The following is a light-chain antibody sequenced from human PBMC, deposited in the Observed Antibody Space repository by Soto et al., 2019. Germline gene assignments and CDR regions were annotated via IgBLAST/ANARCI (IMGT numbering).Light chain of an antibody. Sequence: QSVVTQPASVSGSPGQSITISCTGTSSDVGGYDYVSWYQQYPGKAPRLIIYEVNNRPSGVSDRFSGSKSGNTASLTISGRRAEDEGDYYCSSFTGTSALLLFGGGTKLTVL. J-gene: IGLJ2*01. CDR1: SSDVGGYDY. CDR3: SSFTGTSALLL. V-gene: IGLV2-14*01. CDR2: EVN.